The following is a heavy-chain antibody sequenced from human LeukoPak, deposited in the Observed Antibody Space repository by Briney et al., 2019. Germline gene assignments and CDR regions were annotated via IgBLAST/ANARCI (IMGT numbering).Heavy chain of an antibody. J-gene: IGHJ4*02. CDR3: ARADSSGYYGSYYFDY. V-gene: IGHV3-66*02. CDR1: GFTVSSNY. Sequence: GGSLRLSCAASGFTVSSNYMSWVRQAPGKGLEWFSVIYSGGSTYYADSVKGRFTISRDNSKNTLYLQMNSLRAEDTAVYYCARADSSGYYGSYYFDYWGQGTLVTVSS. CDR2: IYSGGST. D-gene: IGHD3-22*01.